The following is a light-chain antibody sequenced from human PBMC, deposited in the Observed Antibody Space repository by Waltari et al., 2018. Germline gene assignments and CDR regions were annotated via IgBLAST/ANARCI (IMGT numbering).Light chain of an antibody. CDR1: HDVHTY. Sequence: DIQLTQSPSFLSASVGDRVTITCRASHDVHTYLAWYQQKPGKAPKLLIYGASTLQNGVPSRLSGVASGTEFRLTVSSLQSEDFATYVCQQRNDYPYTFGQGTKVEIK. V-gene: IGKV1-9*01. CDR3: QQRNDYPYT. CDR2: GAS. J-gene: IGKJ2*01.